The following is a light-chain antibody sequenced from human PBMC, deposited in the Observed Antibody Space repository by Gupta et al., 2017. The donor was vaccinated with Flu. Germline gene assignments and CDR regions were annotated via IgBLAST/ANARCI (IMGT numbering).Light chain of an antibody. Sequence: QSSLTQPASESGSPAQSLTISCTGTSTDVGGYNYVYWYQQHPGKPPKLMIYEVSTRAAGVATRFSGSKAGNSPSLTISERKDQAEDDYYGDADTSSSTLLFGGGTKLTVL. J-gene: IGLJ2*01. CDR3: DADTSSSTLL. CDR2: EVS. CDR1: STDVGGYNY. V-gene: IGLV2-14*01.